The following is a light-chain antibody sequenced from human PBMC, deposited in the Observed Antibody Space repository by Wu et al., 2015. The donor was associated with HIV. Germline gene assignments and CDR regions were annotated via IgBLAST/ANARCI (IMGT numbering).Light chain of an antibody. CDR3: QQRGNWPLT. V-gene: IGKV3-11*01. Sequence: EIVLTQSPATLSLSPGERATLSCRASQSISTYLAWYQQKPGQAPRLLIYDASNRATGIPARFSGSGSETDFTLTISSLEPEDFAVYYCQQRGNWPLTFGGGTKVGDQT. CDR1: QSISTY. J-gene: IGKJ4*01. CDR2: DAS.